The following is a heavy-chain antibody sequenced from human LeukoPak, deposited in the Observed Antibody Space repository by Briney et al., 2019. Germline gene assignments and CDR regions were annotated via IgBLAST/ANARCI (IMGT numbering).Heavy chain of an antibody. D-gene: IGHD3-22*01. J-gene: IGHJ4*02. V-gene: IGHV1-2*02. Sequence: ASVKVSCKASGYTFTGYYMHWVRQAPGQGLEWMGWINPNSGGTNYAQKLQGRVTMTRDTSISTAYMELRRLRSDDTAVYYCARASDYYDSSGYYYYFDYWGQGTLVTVSS. CDR1: GYTFTGYY. CDR3: ARASDYYDSSGYYYYFDY. CDR2: INPNSGGT.